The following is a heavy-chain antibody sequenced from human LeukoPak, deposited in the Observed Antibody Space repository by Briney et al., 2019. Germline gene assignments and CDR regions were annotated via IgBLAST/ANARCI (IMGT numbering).Heavy chain of an antibody. CDR3: ARRVPGRSGNWFDP. CDR1: GGSISNNDYF. J-gene: IGHJ5*02. D-gene: IGHD2-2*01. Sequence: SETLSLTCTVSGGSISNNDYFCGWISQPPGKGLEWIGSMNYGGSTHDNPSLKSRVTISVDASKNQVSLKLSSVTAADTAVYYCARRVPGRSGNWFDPWGQGTLVTVSS. CDR2: MNYGGST. V-gene: IGHV4-39*01.